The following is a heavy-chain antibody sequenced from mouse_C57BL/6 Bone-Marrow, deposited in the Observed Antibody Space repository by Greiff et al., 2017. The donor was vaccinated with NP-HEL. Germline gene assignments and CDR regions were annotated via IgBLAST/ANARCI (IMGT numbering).Heavy chain of an antibody. CDR2: INPSTGGT. J-gene: IGHJ3*01. CDR1: GYSFTGYY. CDR3: ARGYLAWFAY. Sequence: VHVKQSGPELVKPGASVKISCKASGYSFTGYYMNWVKQSPEKSLEWIGEINPSTGGTTYNQKFKAKATLTVDKSSSTAYMQLKGLTSEDSAVKYGARGYLAWFAYWGQGTLVTVSA. D-gene: IGHD2-3*01. V-gene: IGHV1-42*01.